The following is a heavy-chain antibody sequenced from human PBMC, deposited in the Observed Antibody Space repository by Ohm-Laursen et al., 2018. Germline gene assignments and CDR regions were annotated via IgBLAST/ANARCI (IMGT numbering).Heavy chain of an antibody. CDR1: GFTFSDYY. Sequence: SLRLSCSASGFTFSDYYMSWIRQAPGKGLEWASYISSSGSTIYYADSVKGRFTISRDNAKNSLYLQMNSLRAEDTAVYYCARDGGSYQDDVFDIWGQGTMVTASS. CDR2: ISSSGSTI. J-gene: IGHJ3*02. D-gene: IGHD3-16*01. CDR3: ARDGGSYQDDVFDI. V-gene: IGHV3-11*01.